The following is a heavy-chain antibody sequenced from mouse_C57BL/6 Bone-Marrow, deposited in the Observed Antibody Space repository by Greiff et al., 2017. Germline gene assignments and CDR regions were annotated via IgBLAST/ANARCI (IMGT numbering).Heavy chain of an antibody. J-gene: IGHJ2*01. D-gene: IGHD2-2*01. CDR2: INPYNGGT. CDR1: GYTFTDYY. CDR3: ARHGDDEGYYFDY. Sequence: VQLQQSGPVLVKPGASVKMSCKASGYTFTDYYMNWVKQSHGKSLEWIGVINPYNGGTSYNQKLKGKATLTVDKSSSTAYMELNSLTSEDSAVYYCARHGDDEGYYFDYWGQGTTLTVSS. V-gene: IGHV1-19*01.